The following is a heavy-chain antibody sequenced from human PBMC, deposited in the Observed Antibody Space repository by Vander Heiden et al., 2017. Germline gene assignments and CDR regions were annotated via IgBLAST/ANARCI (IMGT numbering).Heavy chain of an antibody. V-gene: IGHV3-9*01. CDR3: AKIADTSTTFDY. CDR2: ISRNSDSI. D-gene: IGHD5-18*01. Sequence: EVQLVESGGGLVQPGRSLRLSCAASGLIFADYAMHWVRQTPGWGLEWVSGISRNSDSIGYADSVKGRFTISRDNAKNSLYLQMNSLRAEDTALYYCAKIADTSTTFDYWGQGTLVTVSS. CDR1: GLIFADYA. J-gene: IGHJ4*02.